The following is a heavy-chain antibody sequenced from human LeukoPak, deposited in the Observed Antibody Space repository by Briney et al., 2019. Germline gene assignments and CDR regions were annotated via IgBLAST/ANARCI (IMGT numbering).Heavy chain of an antibody. J-gene: IGHJ6*02. V-gene: IGHV1-46*01. CDR2: INPSGGST. CDR3: ARDLTSNVAVTEYHYYAMDV. Sequence: ASVKVSCKASGYTFTSYYMHWVRQAPGQGLEWMGIINPSGGSTSYAQKFQGRVTMTRDTSTSTVYMELRSLRPDDTAVYYCARDLTSNVAVTEYHYYAMDVWGQGTTVTVSS. CDR1: GYTFTSYY. D-gene: IGHD6-19*01.